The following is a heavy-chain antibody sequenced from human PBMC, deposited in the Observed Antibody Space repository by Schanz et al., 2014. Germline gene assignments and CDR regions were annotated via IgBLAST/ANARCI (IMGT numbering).Heavy chain of an antibody. CDR3: ARDFLLEQLGYSHYYYAMDV. V-gene: IGHV3-48*01. D-gene: IGHD2-15*01. J-gene: IGHJ6*02. CDR2: ISSSSSTR. Sequence: EVQLVESGGGLVQPGGSLRLSCAASGFTFSSYSMNWVRQAPGKGLECVSYISSSSSTRYYADSVKGRFTISRDNAKNSLFLQMNSLRAEDTAVYYCARDFLLEQLGYSHYYYAMDVWGQGTTVTVSS. CDR1: GFTFSSYS.